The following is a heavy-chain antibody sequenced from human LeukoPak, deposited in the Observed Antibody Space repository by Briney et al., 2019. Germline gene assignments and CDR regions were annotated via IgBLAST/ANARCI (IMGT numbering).Heavy chain of an antibody. J-gene: IGHJ6*03. Sequence: GGSLRLSCAASGFTFSTYSMNWARQAPGKGLEWVSSISSRSSYIYYADSVKGRFTISRDNAKNSLYLQMNSLRAEDTAVYYCARDPGGSYYYYYYYYYMDVWGKGTTVTVSS. CDR3: ARDPGGSYYYYYYYYYMDV. CDR2: ISSRSSYI. D-gene: IGHD1-26*01. CDR1: GFTFSTYS. V-gene: IGHV3-21*01.